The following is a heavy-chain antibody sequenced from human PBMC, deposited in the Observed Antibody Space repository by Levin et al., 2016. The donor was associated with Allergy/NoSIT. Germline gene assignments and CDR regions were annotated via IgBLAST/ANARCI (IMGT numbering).Heavy chain of an antibody. CDR2: IDISSDYK. CDR1: GFPFSSYH. Sequence: GESLKISCIASGFPFSSYHMIWVRQAPGKGLEWVSSIDISSDYKYYADSVKGRFTISRDNAQNSLSLQMESLRADDTAVYFCAKDKSPHYYDVFTGALKHTSFDSWGQGTLVTVSS. V-gene: IGHV3-21*01. J-gene: IGHJ4*02. D-gene: IGHD3-9*01. CDR3: AKDKSPHYYDVFTGALKHTSFDS.